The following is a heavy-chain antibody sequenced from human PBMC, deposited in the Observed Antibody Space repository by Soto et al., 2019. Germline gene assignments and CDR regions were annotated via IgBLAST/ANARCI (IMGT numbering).Heavy chain of an antibody. J-gene: IGHJ4*02. CDR2: IRSSGRSI. CDR1: GFTFSSYE. Sequence: GGSLRLSCVGSGFTFSSYEMNWVRQAPGKGLEWVSNIRSSGRSINYADSVKGRFTISRDNAKNSLYLQMNRLRDEDTAVYYCTRVRDSNHYWGQGSLVTVSP. D-gene: IGHD3-22*01. V-gene: IGHV3-48*03. CDR3: TRVRDSNHY.